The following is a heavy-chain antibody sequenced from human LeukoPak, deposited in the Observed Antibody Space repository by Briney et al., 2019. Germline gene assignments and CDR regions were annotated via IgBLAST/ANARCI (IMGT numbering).Heavy chain of an antibody. Sequence: PSETLSLTCSVSGGSISSNNLYWGWIRQPPGKGLEWIGSIYYSGSTYYNPSLKSRVTISVDTSKNQFSLKLSSVTAADTAVYYCARTKSLTTNYWGQGTLVTVSS. D-gene: IGHD4-11*01. V-gene: IGHV4-39*01. J-gene: IGHJ4*02. CDR3: ARTKSLTTNY. CDR1: GGSISSNNLY. CDR2: IYYSGST.